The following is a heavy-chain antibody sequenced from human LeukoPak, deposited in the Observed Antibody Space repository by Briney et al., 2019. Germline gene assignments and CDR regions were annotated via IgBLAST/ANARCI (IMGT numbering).Heavy chain of an antibody. CDR1: GGTFSTYA. Sequence: SVKVSCKASGGTFSTYAISWVRQAPGQGLEWMGGIIPILGTAKFPQRFQGRVTITADEITSTAYMELSSLTSEDTAVYYCASNTKYYEVSGHYVFDFWGQGTLVSVS. D-gene: IGHD3-22*01. CDR2: IIPILGTA. J-gene: IGHJ4*02. CDR3: ASNTKYYEVSGHYVFDF. V-gene: IGHV1-69*13.